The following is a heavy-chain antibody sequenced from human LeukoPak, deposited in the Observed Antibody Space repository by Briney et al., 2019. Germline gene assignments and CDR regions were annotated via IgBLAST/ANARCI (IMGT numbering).Heavy chain of an antibody. CDR3: ARQYDFWSGLFDY. CDR2: IYYSGST. D-gene: IGHD3-3*01. V-gene: IGHV4-59*08. CDR1: GGSISSYY. J-gene: IGHJ4*02. Sequence: SETLPLTCTVSGGSISSYYWSWIRQPPGKGLEWLGYIYYSGSTNYNPSLKSRVTISVDTSKNQFSLKLSSVTSADTAVYYCARQYDFWSGLFDYWGQGTLVTVSS.